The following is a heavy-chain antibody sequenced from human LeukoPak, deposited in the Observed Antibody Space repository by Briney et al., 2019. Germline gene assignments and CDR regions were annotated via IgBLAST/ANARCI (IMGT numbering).Heavy chain of an antibody. D-gene: IGHD3-3*01. CDR1: GGSISSYY. V-gene: IGHV4-4*07. J-gene: IGHJ3*02. CDR3: ARDSADFWSGYQDDAFDI. Sequence: SETLSLTCTVSGGSISSYYWSWIRQPAGKGLEWIGRIYTSGSTNYNPSLKSRVTMSVDTSKNQFSLKLSSVTAADTAVYYCARDSADFWSGYQDDAFDIWGQGTMVTVSS. CDR2: IYTSGST.